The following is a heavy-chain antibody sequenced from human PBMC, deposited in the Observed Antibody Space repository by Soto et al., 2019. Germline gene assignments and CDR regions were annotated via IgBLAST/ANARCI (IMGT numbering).Heavy chain of an antibody. CDR2: IRQDGSEK. CDR3: AREIVVARGASYFDY. D-gene: IGHD2-2*01. Sequence: HPGGSLRLSCVGSGFTFSSNWMTWVRQALGKGLEWVGNIRQDGSEKNYVDSVKGRFTISRDNAKNSLYLQMNSLRAEDTAVYYCAREIVVARGASYFDYWGPGTLVTVSS. CDR1: GFTFSSNW. J-gene: IGHJ4*02. V-gene: IGHV3-7*04.